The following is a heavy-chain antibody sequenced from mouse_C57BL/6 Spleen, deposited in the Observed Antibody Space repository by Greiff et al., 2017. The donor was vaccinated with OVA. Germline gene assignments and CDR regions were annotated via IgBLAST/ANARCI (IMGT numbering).Heavy chain of an antibody. J-gene: IGHJ3*01. CDR3: ARGGWLLNWFAY. CDR1: GYSITSGYY. V-gene: IGHV3-6*01. D-gene: IGHD2-3*01. CDR2: ISYDGSN. Sequence: EVQLQESGPGLVKPSQSLSLTCSVTGYSITSGYYWNWIRQFPGNKLEWMGYISYDGSNNYNPSLKNRISITRDTSKNQFFLKLNSVTTEDTATYYCARGGWLLNWFAYWGQGTLVTVSA.